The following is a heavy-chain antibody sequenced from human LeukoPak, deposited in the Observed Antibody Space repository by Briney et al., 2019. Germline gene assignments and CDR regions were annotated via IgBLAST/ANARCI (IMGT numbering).Heavy chain of an antibody. D-gene: IGHD1-26*01. V-gene: IGHV3-23*01. CDR3: AKDNVVGATTFFDY. CDR1: GFTFSSYA. CDR2: ISGSGAST. Sequence: GGSLRLSCAASGFTFSSYAMHWVRQAPGKGLEWISAISGSGASTYYADSVKGRFTISRDRSKNTLYLQMNSLRAEDSAVYYCAKDNVVGATTFFDYWGQGTLVTVSS. J-gene: IGHJ4*02.